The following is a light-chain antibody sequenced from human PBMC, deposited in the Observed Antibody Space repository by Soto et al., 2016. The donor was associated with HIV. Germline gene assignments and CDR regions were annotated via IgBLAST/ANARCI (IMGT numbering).Light chain of an antibody. CDR2: DNN. V-gene: IGLV3-21*03. CDR3: QVWDSSSDVV. Sequence: SYVLTQPPSVSVAPGKTARITCGGNNIGTKSVHWYQQKPGQAPVLVVYDNNDRPSGVPERFSGSNSGNTATLTISSVEAGDEADYFCQVWDSSSDVVFGGGTKLTVL. J-gene: IGLJ2*01. CDR1: NIGTKS.